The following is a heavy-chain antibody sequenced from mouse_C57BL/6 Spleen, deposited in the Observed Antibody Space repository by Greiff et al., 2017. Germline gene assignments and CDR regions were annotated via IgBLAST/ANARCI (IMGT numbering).Heavy chain of an antibody. D-gene: IGHD2-4*01. J-gene: IGHJ4*01. CDR2: IWSGGST. CDR1: GFSLTSYG. CDR3: ASFYDYDYYAMDY. Sequence: QFQLQQSGPGLVQPSQSLSITCTVSGFSLTSYGVHWVRQSPGKGLEWLGVIWSGGSTDYNAAFISRLSISKDNSKSQVFFKMNSLQADDTAIYYCASFYDYDYYAMDYWGQGTSVTVSS. V-gene: IGHV2-2*01.